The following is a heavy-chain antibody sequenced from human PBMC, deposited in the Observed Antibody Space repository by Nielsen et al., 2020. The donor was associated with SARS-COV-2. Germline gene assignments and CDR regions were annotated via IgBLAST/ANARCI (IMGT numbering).Heavy chain of an antibody. D-gene: IGHD5-24*01. CDR3: ARLRRDGYNFDY. V-gene: IGHV4-61*01. J-gene: IGHJ4*02. Sequence: SETLSLTCTVSGGSVSSGSYYWSWIRQPPGKGLEWIGYIYYSGSTNYNPSLKSRVTISVDTSKNQFSLKLSSVTAADTAVYYCARLRRDGYNFDYWGQGTLVTVSS. CDR2: IYYSGST. CDR1: GGSVSSGSYY.